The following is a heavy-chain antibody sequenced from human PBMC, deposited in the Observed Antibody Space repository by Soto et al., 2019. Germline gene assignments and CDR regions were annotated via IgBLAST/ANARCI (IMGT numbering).Heavy chain of an antibody. J-gene: IGHJ4*02. CDR2: ISAYNCNT. CDR3: ARDGRYAPNWIHDY. D-gene: IGHD1-1*01. V-gene: IGHV1-18*01. Sequence: ASVKVSCKASGYTFTSYGISWVRQAPGQGLEWMGWISAYNCNTNYAQKLQRTVTITKATSTSTAYMELRSLRSDDTAVYYCARDGRYAPNWIHDYWGQGTLVTVSS. CDR1: GYTFTSYG.